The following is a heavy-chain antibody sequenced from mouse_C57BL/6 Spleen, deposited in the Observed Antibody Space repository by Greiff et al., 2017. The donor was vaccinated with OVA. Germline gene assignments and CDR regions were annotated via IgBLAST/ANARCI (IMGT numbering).Heavy chain of an antibody. J-gene: IGHJ2*01. V-gene: IGHV14-4*01. Sequence: EVKLQQSGAELVRPGASVKLSCTASGFNIKDDYMHWVKQRPEQGLEWIGWIDPENGDTEYASKFQGKATITADTSSNTAYLQLSSLTSEDTAVYYCTTPYGRDYWGQGTTLTVSS. D-gene: IGHD1-1*01. CDR1: GFNIKDDY. CDR2: IDPENGDT. CDR3: TTPYGRDY.